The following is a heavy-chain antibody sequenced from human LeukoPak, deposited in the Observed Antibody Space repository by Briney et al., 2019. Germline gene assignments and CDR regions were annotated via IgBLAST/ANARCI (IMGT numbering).Heavy chain of an antibody. Sequence: PGGSLRLSCAASGFTVSSNYMNWVRQAPGKGLEWVSSISSSSSYIYYADSVKGRFTISRDNAKNSLYLQMNSLRAEDTAVYYCASGGVVIFDYWGQGTLVTVSS. V-gene: IGHV3-21*01. CDR3: ASGGVVIFDY. D-gene: IGHD3-3*01. CDR2: ISSSSSYI. J-gene: IGHJ4*02. CDR1: GFTVSSNY.